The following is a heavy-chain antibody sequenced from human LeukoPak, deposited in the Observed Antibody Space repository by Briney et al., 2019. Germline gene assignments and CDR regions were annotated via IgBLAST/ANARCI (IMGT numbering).Heavy chain of an antibody. D-gene: IGHD6-19*01. J-gene: IGHJ4*02. Sequence: ASVKVSCKASGYTFTGYYMHWVRQAPGQGLEWMGWINPNSGGTNYAQKFQGRVTMTRDTSISTAYMELSRLRSDDTAVYYCARAKPSSESSGWFDYWGQGTLVTVSS. CDR2: INPNSGGT. CDR3: ARAKPSSESSGWFDY. V-gene: IGHV1-2*02. CDR1: GYTFTGYY.